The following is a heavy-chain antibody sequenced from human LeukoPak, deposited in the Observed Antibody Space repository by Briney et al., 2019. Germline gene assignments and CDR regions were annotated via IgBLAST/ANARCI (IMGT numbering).Heavy chain of an antibody. J-gene: IGHJ4*02. CDR1: GFTFSNSA. Sequence: GGSLRLSCAASGFTFSNSAMYWVRQAPGKGLEFVSVISTNGDGTYYADSVKGRFTISRDNSKNTLYLQMGSLRADDMGVYYCARGVAISSSGWYDTFDYWGQGALVTISS. CDR2: ISTNGDGT. CDR3: ARGVAISSSGWYDTFDY. V-gene: IGHV3-64*02. D-gene: IGHD6-19*01.